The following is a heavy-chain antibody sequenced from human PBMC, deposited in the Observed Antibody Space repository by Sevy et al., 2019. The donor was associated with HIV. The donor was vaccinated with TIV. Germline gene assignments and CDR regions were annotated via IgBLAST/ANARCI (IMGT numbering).Heavy chain of an antibody. CDR3: AIEWTVLGDWYGGFDY. CDR2: ISNDGANK. V-gene: IGHV3-33*01. Sequence: GGSLRLSCAVSGFTFTNYGMHWVRQAPGKGLEWVAGISNDGANKYYADSVRGRFTVCRDNSKNTVYLQMNSLRAEDTAMYYCAIEWTVLGDWYGGFDYWGQGTLVTVSS. D-gene: IGHD3-9*01. J-gene: IGHJ4*02. CDR1: GFTFTNYG.